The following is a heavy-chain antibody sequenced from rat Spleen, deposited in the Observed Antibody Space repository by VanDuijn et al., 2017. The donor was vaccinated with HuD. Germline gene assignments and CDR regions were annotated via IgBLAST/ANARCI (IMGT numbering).Heavy chain of an antibody. CDR1: GFTFTNYD. D-gene: IGHD3-8*01. CDR2: ISFDGSST. V-gene: IGHV5-22*01. Sequence: EVQLVESGGGLVQPGRSMKFSCAVSGFTFTNYDMAWVRQAPTKGLEWVASISFDGSSTYYRDSVKGRFTISRDNAKSTLYLQMNSLRSEDTATYYCARRLSPFDYWGQGVMVTVSS. J-gene: IGHJ2*01. CDR3: ARRLSPFDY.